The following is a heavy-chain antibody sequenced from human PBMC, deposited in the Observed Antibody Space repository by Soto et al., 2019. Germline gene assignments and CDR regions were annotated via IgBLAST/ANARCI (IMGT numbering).Heavy chain of an antibody. Sequence: SETLSLTCTVSGGSISSGGYYWSWIRQHPGKGLEWIGYIYYSGSTYYNPSLKSRVTISVDTSKNQFSLKLSSVTAADTAVYYCAREPKTFYYGSGSLVSAVYYYGMDVWGQGTTVTVSS. CDR2: IYYSGST. CDR1: GGSISSGGYY. V-gene: IGHV4-31*03. D-gene: IGHD3-10*01. CDR3: AREPKTFYYGSGSLVSAVYYYGMDV. J-gene: IGHJ6*02.